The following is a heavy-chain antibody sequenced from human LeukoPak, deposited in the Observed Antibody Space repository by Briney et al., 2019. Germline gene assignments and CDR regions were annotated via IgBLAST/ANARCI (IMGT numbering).Heavy chain of an antibody. CDR3: ATTRGSSFDY. Sequence: PGGSLRLSCVASGYTSSGHYIDWVRQAPGKGLEWLGRSRNKGQGYTTEYAASVKGRISFSRDESNNSLDLLMNSLKIEDTAVYYCATTRGSSFDYWGQGTLVTVSS. V-gene: IGHV3-72*01. J-gene: IGHJ4*02. CDR1: GYTSSGHY. CDR2: SRNKGQGYTT. D-gene: IGHD1-14*01.